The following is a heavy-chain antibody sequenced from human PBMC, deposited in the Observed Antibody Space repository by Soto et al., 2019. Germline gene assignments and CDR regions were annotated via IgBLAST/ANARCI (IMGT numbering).Heavy chain of an antibody. Sequence: QVQLVESGGGVVQPGRSLRLSCAASGFTFSSYAMHWVRQAPGKGLEWVAVISYYGSNKYYADSVKGRFTISRDNSKNTLDLQMNSLSAEDTAVYYCAFEGYWGQGTLVTVSS. CDR1: GFTFSSYA. CDR2: ISYYGSNK. CDR3: AFEGY. V-gene: IGHV3-30-3*01. J-gene: IGHJ4*02.